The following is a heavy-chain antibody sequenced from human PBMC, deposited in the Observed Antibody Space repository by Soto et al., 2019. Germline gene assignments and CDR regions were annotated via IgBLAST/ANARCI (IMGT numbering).Heavy chain of an antibody. D-gene: IGHD3-22*01. CDR1: GFTFSSYA. CDR2: ISGSGGST. Sequence: GGSLRLSCAASGFTFSSYAMSWVRQAPGKGLEWVSAISGSGGSTYYADSVKGRFTISRDNSKNTLYLQMNSLRAEDTAVYYCAKDAYYDSSGYYYQYFDYWGQGTLVTVSS. J-gene: IGHJ4*02. V-gene: IGHV3-23*01. CDR3: AKDAYYDSSGYYYQYFDY.